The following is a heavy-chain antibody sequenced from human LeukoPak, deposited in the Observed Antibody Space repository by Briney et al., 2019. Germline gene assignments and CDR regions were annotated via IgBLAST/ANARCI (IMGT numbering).Heavy chain of an antibody. CDR2: ISAYNGNT. J-gene: IGHJ4*02. Sequence: GASVKVSCKASGYTFTSYGISWVRQAPGQGLEWMGWISAYNGNTNYAQKLQGRVTMTTDTSTSTAYMELRSLGPDGTAVYYCATQYCSSTSCYPYWVDYWGQGTLVTVSS. D-gene: IGHD2-2*01. V-gene: IGHV1-18*01. CDR3: ATQYCSSTSCYPYWVDY. CDR1: GYTFTSYG.